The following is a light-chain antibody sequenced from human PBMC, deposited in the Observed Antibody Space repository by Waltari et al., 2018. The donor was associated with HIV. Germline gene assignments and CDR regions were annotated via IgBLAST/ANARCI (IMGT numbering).Light chain of an antibody. Sequence: QSALTQPHPAPAPPGQSVTISYTGTSNDVASYNYVSCYQQRPCKAPRVIIFEVNKRPSGVPDRFSGSKSGNTASLTVSGLQVDDEGFYYCCSSAGTTYVFGAGTEVTVL. V-gene: IGLV2-8*01. CDR3: CSSAGTTYV. CDR1: SNDVASYNY. J-gene: IGLJ1*01. CDR2: EVN.